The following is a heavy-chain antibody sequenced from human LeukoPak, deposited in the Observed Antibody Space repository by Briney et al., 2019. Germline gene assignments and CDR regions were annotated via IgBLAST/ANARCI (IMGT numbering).Heavy chain of an antibody. Sequence: PSETLSLTCTVSGGSIGSYYWSWIRQPAGKGLEWIGRIYTSGSTNYNPSLKSRVTMSVDTSKNQFSLKLSSVTAADTAVYYCARYPNPANWEAVAGTWYFVLWGRGTLVTVSS. CDR2: IYTSGST. CDR3: ARYPNPANWEAVAGTWYFVL. CDR1: GGSIGSYY. D-gene: IGHD6-19*01. V-gene: IGHV4-4*07. J-gene: IGHJ2*01.